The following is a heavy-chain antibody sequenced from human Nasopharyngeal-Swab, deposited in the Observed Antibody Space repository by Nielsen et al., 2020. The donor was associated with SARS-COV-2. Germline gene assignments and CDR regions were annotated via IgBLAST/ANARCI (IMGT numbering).Heavy chain of an antibody. J-gene: IGHJ1*01. Sequence: GESLKISCAASGFTFSSYSMNWVRQAPGKGLEWVSYISSSSSTIYYADSVKGRFTISRDNAKNSLYLQMNSLRAEDTAVYYCARDHDLPFQHWGQDTLVTVSS. CDR3: ARDHDLPFQH. D-gene: IGHD2-21*02. CDR1: GFTFSSYS. V-gene: IGHV3-48*01. CDR2: ISSSSSTI.